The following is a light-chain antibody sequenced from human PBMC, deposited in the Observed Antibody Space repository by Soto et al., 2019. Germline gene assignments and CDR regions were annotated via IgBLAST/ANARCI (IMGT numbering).Light chain of an antibody. CDR1: EDISNY. CDR2: DAS. J-gene: IGKJ3*01. CDR3: QQYNDLPFT. V-gene: IGKV1-33*01. Sequence: DIQMTQSASSLSASVGDRVTITCQASEDISNYLNWYQQKPGKAPKLLIYDASNLETGVPSRFSGGGFGTDFTFTISSLQSEDFATYYCQQYNDLPFTFGPGTKVD.